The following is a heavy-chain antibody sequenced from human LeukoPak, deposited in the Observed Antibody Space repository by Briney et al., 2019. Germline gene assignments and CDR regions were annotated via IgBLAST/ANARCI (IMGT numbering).Heavy chain of an antibody. CDR2: INHSGST. J-gene: IGHJ6*03. Sequence: PSETLSLACAVYGGSFSGYYWSWIRQPPGKGLEWIGEINHSGSTNYNPSLKSRVTISADTSKNQFSLNLSSVTAAYTAVYYCARQTNVVVVAANYYYYYMDVWGKGTTVTISS. CDR1: GGSFSGYY. D-gene: IGHD2-15*01. V-gene: IGHV4-34*01. CDR3: ARQTNVVVVAANYYYYYMDV.